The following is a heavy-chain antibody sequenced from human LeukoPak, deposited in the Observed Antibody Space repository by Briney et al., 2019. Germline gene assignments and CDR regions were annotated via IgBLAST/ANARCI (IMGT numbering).Heavy chain of an antibody. Sequence: GGSLRHSCAASGFTFSSYAMSWVRQAPGKGLEWVSAISASGGTTYYADSVKGRFTISRDNSKNTLYLQMSSLRAEDTAVYYCAKEPREYCSSTSCPNWIDPWGQGTLVTVSS. J-gene: IGHJ5*02. CDR2: ISASGGTT. CDR3: AKEPREYCSSTSCPNWIDP. CDR1: GFTFSSYA. D-gene: IGHD2-2*01. V-gene: IGHV3-23*01.